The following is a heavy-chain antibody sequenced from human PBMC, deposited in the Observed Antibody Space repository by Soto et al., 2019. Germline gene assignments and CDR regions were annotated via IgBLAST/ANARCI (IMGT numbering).Heavy chain of an antibody. CDR1: GYSFTSNW. CDR2: IDPSDSYT. D-gene: IGHD3-10*01. Sequence: PGVSLKVSCKGCGYSFTSNWGNWVRQMPGKGLEWMGRIDPSDSYTNYSPSFQGHVTISADKSITTAYLQWSSLKASDTAMYYWARLLPGSGSYSSSSGMDAWGQGTTVTVSS. V-gene: IGHV5-10-1*01. J-gene: IGHJ6*02. CDR3: ARLLPGSGSYSSSSGMDA.